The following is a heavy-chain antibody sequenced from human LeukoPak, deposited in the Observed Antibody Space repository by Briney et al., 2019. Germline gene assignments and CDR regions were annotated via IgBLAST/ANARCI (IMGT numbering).Heavy chain of an antibody. Sequence: LSGGSLRLSCAASGFTFSGYAMSWVRQAPGKRLEWVSAISGSGDKTYYADSVKGRFTISRDNSKNTLYVQMNSLRVDDTAVYHCAIDRNYDSWSGYYGLLDYWGQGTLVTVSS. D-gene: IGHD3-3*01. V-gene: IGHV3-23*01. CDR1: GFTFSGYA. CDR3: AIDRNYDSWSGYYGLLDY. CDR2: ISGSGDKT. J-gene: IGHJ4*02.